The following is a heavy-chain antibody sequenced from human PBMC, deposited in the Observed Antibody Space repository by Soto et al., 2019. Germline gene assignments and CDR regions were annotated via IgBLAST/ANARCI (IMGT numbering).Heavy chain of an antibody. D-gene: IGHD5-18*01. CDR2: IYPGDSDT. V-gene: IGHV5-51*01. Sequence: EVQLVQSGAEVKKPGESLKISCKGSGYNFATYWIAWVRQLPGKGPEWMGIIYPGDSDTSYSPSFQGQVTISVDKSFSTAYLQWNSLKASDTAVYYCARRGYSYGLDVWGQGTKVTVSS. CDR3: ARRGYSYGLDV. J-gene: IGHJ6*02. CDR1: GYNFATYW.